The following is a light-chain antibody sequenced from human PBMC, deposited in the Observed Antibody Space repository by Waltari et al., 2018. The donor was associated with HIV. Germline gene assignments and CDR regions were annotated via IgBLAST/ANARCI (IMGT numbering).Light chain of an antibody. J-gene: IGLJ3*02. CDR2: SND. CDR3: AAWDDSLSHWV. CDR1: NSNLGNHF. V-gene: IGLV1-47*02. Sequence: QSVLTHPPSASRSPGQSVLMSCSGTNSNLGNHFVSWFQQVPGGAPKLVIYSNDQRPSGGPDRFSGSKSGSSASLAISGLQSDDEAAYYCAAWDDSLSHWVFGGGTKLTV.